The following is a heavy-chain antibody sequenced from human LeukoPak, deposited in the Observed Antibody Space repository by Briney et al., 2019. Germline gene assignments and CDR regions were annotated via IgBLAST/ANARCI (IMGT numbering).Heavy chain of an antibody. V-gene: IGHV3-21*01. CDR1: GFTFSSYS. CDR2: ISSSSSYI. CDR3: ARAGTGTTSGSNWFDP. Sequence: GGSLRLSCAASGFTFSSYSMNWVRQAPGKGLEWVSSISSSSSYIYYADSVKGRFTISRDNAKNSLYLQMNSLRAEDTAVYYCARAGTGTTSGSNWFDPWGQGTLVTVSS. J-gene: IGHJ5*02. D-gene: IGHD1-1*01.